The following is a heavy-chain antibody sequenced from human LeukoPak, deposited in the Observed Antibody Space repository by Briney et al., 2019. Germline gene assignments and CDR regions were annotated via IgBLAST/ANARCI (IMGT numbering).Heavy chain of an antibody. V-gene: IGHV1-69*04. J-gene: IGHJ4*02. CDR2: IIPILGIA. Sequence: GASVKVSCKASGGTFSSYAISWVRQAPGQGLEWMGRIIPILGIANYAQKFQGRVTITADKSTSTAYMELSSPRSEDTAVYYCARLEAAGNVDYWGQGTLVTVSS. CDR3: ARLEAAGNVDY. D-gene: IGHD6-13*01. CDR1: GGTFSSYA.